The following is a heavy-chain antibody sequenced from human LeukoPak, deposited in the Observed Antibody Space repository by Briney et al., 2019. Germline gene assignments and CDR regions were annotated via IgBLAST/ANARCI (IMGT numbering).Heavy chain of an antibody. J-gene: IGHJ4*02. CDR1: GASINSHY. CDR2: IYISGST. CDR3: ARARARPGDRYDY. D-gene: IGHD1-1*01. Sequence: PSETLSLTCTVSGASINSHYWSWIRQPAGKGLEWIGRIYISGSTNYNSSLQSRVTMSVDTSKNQFSLKLSSVTAADTAVYYCARARARPGDRYDYWGQGTLVTVSS. V-gene: IGHV4-4*07.